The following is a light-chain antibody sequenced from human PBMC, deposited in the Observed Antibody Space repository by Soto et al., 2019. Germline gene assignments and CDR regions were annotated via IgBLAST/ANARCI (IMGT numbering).Light chain of an antibody. V-gene: IGKV3-15*01. J-gene: IGKJ2*01. CDR3: QQYNNWPPPYT. CDR2: GAS. CDR1: QSVSSN. Sequence: EIVMTQSPATLFVSPGERATLSCRASQSVSSNLAWYQQKPGQAPRLLIYGASTRATGIPARFSGSGSGTEFTLTISRLQSEDFAVYYCQQYNNWPPPYTFGQGTKLEIK.